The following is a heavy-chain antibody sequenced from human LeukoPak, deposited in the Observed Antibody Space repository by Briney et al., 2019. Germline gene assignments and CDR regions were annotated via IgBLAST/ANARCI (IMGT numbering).Heavy chain of an antibody. CDR2: ISGSGGST. V-gene: IGHV3-23*01. CDR1: GFTFSSYA. D-gene: IGHD2-21*02. CDR3: AKDCGGDCYKAYDY. J-gene: IGHJ4*02. Sequence: GGSLRLSCAASGFTFSSYAMSWVRQAPGRGLEWVSAISGSGGSTYYADSVKGRFTISRDNSKNTLYLQMNSLRAEDTAVYYCAKDCGGDCYKAYDYWGQGTLVTVSS.